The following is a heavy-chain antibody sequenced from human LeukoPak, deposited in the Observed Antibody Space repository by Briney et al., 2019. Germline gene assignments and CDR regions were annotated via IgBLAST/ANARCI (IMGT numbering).Heavy chain of an antibody. V-gene: IGHV1-8*03. CDR1: GYTFTSYD. J-gene: IGHJ4*02. CDR3: ARASGYSYGYGTQGY. CDR2: MNPNSGNT. D-gene: IGHD5-18*01. Sequence: ASVRVSCKASGYTFTSYDINWVRQATGQGLEWMGWMNPNSGNTGYAQKFQGRVTITRNTSISTAYMELSSLRSEDTAVYYCARASGYSYGYGTQGYWGQGTLVTVSS.